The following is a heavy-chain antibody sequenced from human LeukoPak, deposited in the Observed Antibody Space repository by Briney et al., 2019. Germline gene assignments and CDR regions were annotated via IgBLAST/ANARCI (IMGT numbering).Heavy chain of an antibody. CDR3: AKSNRNDAYNAFDI. J-gene: IGHJ3*02. Sequence: MRWVLPARGKGLDRPPLMRNDGIDKYHAAAGKGRFTISRDNSKNTGYLQMSILRAENTALYYCAKSNRNDAYNAFDIGGQGTMVTVSS. D-gene: IGHD1-20*01. V-gene: IGHV3-30*02. CDR2: MRNDGIDK.